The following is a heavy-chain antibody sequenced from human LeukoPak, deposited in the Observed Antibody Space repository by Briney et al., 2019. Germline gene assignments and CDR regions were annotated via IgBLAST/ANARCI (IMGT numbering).Heavy chain of an antibody. CDR3: ARDVPTFNRLSPFPGIAAAGLSYYYYMDV. CDR2: IYSGGST. D-gene: IGHD6-13*01. J-gene: IGHJ6*03. V-gene: IGHV3-53*01. Sequence: GGSLRLSCAASGFTVSSNYMSWVRQAPGKGLEWVSVIYSGGSTYYADSVKGRFTISRDNSKNTLYLQMNSLRAEDTAVYYCARDVPTFNRLSPFPGIAAAGLSYYYYMDVWGKGTTVTVSS. CDR1: GFTVSSNY.